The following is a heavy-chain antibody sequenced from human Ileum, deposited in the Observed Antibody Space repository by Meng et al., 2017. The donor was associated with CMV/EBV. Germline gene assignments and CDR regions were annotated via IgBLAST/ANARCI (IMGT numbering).Heavy chain of an antibody. CDR3: ARGRRDIGFDS. V-gene: IGHV3-11*01. D-gene: IGHD2-15*01. Sequence: SGAVSGFSISDYYVSSILQAPGKGLEWISYIGGGAGVTYYADSLKGRFTISRDNARKSLYLQMASLRVEDTAIYYCARGRRDIGFDSWGQGALVTVSS. J-gene: IGHJ4*02. CDR1: GFSISDYY. CDR2: IGGGAGVT.